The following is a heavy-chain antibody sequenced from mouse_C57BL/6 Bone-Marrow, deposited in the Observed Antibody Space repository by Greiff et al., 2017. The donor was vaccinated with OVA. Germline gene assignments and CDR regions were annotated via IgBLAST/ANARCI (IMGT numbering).Heavy chain of an antibody. CDR2: ISYDGSN. CDR1: GYSITSGYY. Sequence: ESGPGLVKPSQSLSLTCSVTGYSITSGYYWNWIRQFPGNKLEWMGYISYDGSNNYNPSLKNRISITRDTSKNQFFLKLNSVTTEDTATYYCASGIYDGYYGFAYWGQGTLVTVSA. CDR3: ASGIYDGYYGFAY. J-gene: IGHJ3*01. D-gene: IGHD2-3*01. V-gene: IGHV3-6*01.